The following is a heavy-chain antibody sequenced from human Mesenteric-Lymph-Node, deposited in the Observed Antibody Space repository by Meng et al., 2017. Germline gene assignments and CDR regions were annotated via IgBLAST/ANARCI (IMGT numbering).Heavy chain of an antibody. V-gene: IGHV4-4*02. D-gene: IGHD1-1*01. Sequence: VRRQESGPGMVKPSGTLSFTCTVSVDSISSDIWWSWGRQPPGKGLEWIGEVYHRGDTNYNPSLKSRVVISVDRSKNQFSLNLSSVTAADTAVYYCGRDQGRQLINHWGQGTLVTVS. J-gene: IGHJ4*02. CDR1: VDSISSDIW. CDR3: GRDQGRQLINH. CDR2: VYHRGDT.